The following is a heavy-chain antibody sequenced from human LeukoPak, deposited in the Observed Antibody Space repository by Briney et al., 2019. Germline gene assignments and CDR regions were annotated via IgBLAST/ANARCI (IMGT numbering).Heavy chain of an antibody. V-gene: IGHV1-69*05. D-gene: IGHD3-3*01. CDR1: GGTFSSYA. CDR2: IIPIFGTA. Sequence: GASVKVSCKASGGTFSSYAISWVRQAPGQGLEWMGGIIPIFGTANYAQKFQGRVTITTDESTSTAYMELSSLRSEDTAVYYCAKDPLEWSAAYLWYFDLWGRGTLVTVSS. J-gene: IGHJ2*01. CDR3: AKDPLEWSAAYLWYFDL.